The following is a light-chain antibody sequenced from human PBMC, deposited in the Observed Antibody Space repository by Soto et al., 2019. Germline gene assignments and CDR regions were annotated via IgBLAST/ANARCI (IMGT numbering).Light chain of an antibody. CDR3: QQYGTSPWT. CDR1: QSVSSSF. V-gene: IGKV3-20*01. J-gene: IGKJ1*01. Sequence: EIVLTQSPGTLSLSPGERATLSCRASQSVSSSFLAWYQQKPGQALRLLIYGASSRAPGNPDRFSGSGSGTDFTLTISRLEPEDFAVYYCQQYGTSPWTFGQGTKVEIK. CDR2: GAS.